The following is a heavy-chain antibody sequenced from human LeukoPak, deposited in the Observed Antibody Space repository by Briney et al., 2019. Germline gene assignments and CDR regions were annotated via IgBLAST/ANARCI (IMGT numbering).Heavy chain of an antibody. CDR3: TKGSSTSRPYYFDY. D-gene: IGHD6-6*01. CDR2: ITGGGGDT. Sequence: GGSLRLSCAASGFTLSNYAMSWVRQAPGKGLEWISAITGGGGDTYYADSVKGRFTISRDNSKNTLYLQMNSLRVEDTAVYYCTKGSSTSRPYYFDYWGQGALVTVSS. V-gene: IGHV3-23*01. CDR1: GFTLSNYA. J-gene: IGHJ4*02.